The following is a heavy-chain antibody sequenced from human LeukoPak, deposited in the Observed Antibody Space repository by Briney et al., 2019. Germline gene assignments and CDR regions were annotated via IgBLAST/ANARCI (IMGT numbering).Heavy chain of an antibody. V-gene: IGHV4-59*01. J-gene: IGHJ6*03. Sequence: PSETLSLTCTVSSGSICSYYWSWIRQPPGKGLEWIGYIYYSRSTNYNPSLKSRVTISVEPSNTPITLKPSPVAAADTALYYCARGVQEDSSSWYRFALTPNYIEVWGKGATVTISS. CDR1: SGSICSYY. D-gene: IGHD6-13*01. CDR3: ARGVQEDSSSWYRFALTPNYIEV. CDR2: IYYSRST.